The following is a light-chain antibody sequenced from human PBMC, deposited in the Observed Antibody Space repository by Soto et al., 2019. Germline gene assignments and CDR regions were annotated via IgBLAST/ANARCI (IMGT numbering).Light chain of an antibody. CDR2: AAS. J-gene: IGKJ2*01. CDR1: QSISSY. V-gene: IGKV1-39*01. CDR3: QQSYSTPPYT. Sequence: DLQMTQSPSSLSASVGDRVTITCRASQSISSYLNWYQQNPGKAPKLLIYAASSLESGVPSRFSGSESGTNFTLTISSLQPEDFATYYCQQSYSTPPYTFGQGTKLEIK.